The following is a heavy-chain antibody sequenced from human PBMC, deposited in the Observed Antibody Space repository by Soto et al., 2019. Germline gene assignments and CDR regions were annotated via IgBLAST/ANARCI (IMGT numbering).Heavy chain of an antibody. Sequence: SEPLSLTYTVACGYMSSYYWSWIRQPPGKGLEWIGYIYYSGSTNYNPSLKSRVTISVDTSKNQFSLKLSSVTAADTAVYYCARDHSSSWYNWFDPWGQGTLVTVSS. CDR3: ARDHSSSWYNWFDP. J-gene: IGHJ5*02. CDR1: CGYMSSYY. V-gene: IGHV4-59*01. CDR2: IYYSGST. D-gene: IGHD6-13*01.